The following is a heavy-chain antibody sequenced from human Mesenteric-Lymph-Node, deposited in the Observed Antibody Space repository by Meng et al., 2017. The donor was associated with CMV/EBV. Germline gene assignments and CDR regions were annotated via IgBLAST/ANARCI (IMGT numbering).Heavy chain of an antibody. Sequence: SETLSLTCTVSGGSINSNNYYWGWIRQPPGKGLEWIGSIYYNGNTFYNPSLKSRITMSVDTSKNQFSLKLSSVTAADTAVYYCARDNTRLIALDYWGQGTLVTVSS. J-gene: IGHJ4*02. CDR3: ARDNTRLIALDY. CDR1: GGSINSNNYY. D-gene: IGHD3-16*01. CDR2: IYYNGNT. V-gene: IGHV4-39*07.